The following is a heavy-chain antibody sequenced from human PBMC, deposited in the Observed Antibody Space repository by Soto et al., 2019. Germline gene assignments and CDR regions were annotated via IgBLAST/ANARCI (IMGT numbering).Heavy chain of an antibody. CDR2: IIPIFGTA. CDR3: ATPYYYDSSGSGRAFDI. D-gene: IGHD3-22*01. V-gene: IGHV1-69*13. Sequence: SVKVSCKASGGTFSSYAISWVRQAPGQGLEWMGGIIPIFGTANYAQKFQGRVTITADESTSTAYMELSSLRSEDTAVYYCATPYYYDSSGSGRAFDIWGQGTMVTVSS. J-gene: IGHJ3*02. CDR1: GGTFSSYA.